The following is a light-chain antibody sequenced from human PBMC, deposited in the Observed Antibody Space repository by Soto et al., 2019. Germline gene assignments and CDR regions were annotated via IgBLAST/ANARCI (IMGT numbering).Light chain of an antibody. J-gene: IGKJ5*01. CDR3: QQTSGFPST. V-gene: IGKV1-12*02. CDR2: AAS. Sequence: DLPMTQSPSFVSASVGDRVTITCRASQGISSWLAWYQQRPGKAPKLLIYAASTLQSGVPSRFSGSGSGTDFTLTISSLQPEDFATYYCQQTSGFPSTFGQGTRLELK. CDR1: QGISSW.